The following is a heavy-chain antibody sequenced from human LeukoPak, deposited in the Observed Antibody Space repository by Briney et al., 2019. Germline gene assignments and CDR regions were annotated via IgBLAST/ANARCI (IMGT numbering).Heavy chain of an antibody. CDR2: MNPNSSST. J-gene: IGHJ4*02. V-gene: IGHV1-8*03. Sequence: ASVKVSCKASGYTFTSYDINWVRQATGQGLEWMGWMNPNSSSTGYAQKFQGRVTITRNTSISTAYMELSGLRSEDTAVYYCARGRSTGYSYYFEYWGQGTLVTVSS. CDR1: GYTFTSYD. CDR3: ARGRSTGYSYYFEY. D-gene: IGHD2-15*01.